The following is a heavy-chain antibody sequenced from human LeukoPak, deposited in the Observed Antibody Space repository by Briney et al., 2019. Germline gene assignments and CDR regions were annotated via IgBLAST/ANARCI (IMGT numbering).Heavy chain of an antibody. Sequence: SVKVSCKASGGIFTSYAFSWVRQAPGQGLEWMGRVIPMFHTVSYAQKFQGRVTITTDDSTSTAHMELSSLTSEDTAVYYCARDSGEGDFDYWGQGTLVTVSS. CDR3: ARDSGEGDFDY. CDR1: GGIFTSYA. CDR2: VIPMFHTV. D-gene: IGHD3-10*01. J-gene: IGHJ4*02. V-gene: IGHV1-69*05.